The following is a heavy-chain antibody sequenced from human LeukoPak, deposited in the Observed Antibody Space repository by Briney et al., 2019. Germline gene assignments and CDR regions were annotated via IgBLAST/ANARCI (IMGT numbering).Heavy chain of an antibody. D-gene: IGHD6-13*01. CDR3: ARESSSFNWFNP. Sequence: SETLSLTCTVSGGSISGHYWTWIRQPPGKGLEWIGYIYHSGSTYYNPSLKSRVTISVDRSKNQFSLKLSSVTAADTAVYYCARESSSFNWFNPWGQGTLVTVSS. CDR1: GGSISGHY. J-gene: IGHJ5*02. CDR2: IYHSGST. V-gene: IGHV4-59*11.